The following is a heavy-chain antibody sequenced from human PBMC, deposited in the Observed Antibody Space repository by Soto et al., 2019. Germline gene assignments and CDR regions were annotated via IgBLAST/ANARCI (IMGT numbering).Heavy chain of an antibody. D-gene: IGHD3-9*01. Sequence: GGSLRLSCAASGFTFSSYGMHWVRQAPGKGLEWVAVISYDGSNKYYADSVKGRFTISRDNSKNTLYLQMNSLRAEDTAVYYCAKDNGSPSDILTGLNDYWGQGTLVTVSS. CDR2: ISYDGSNK. J-gene: IGHJ4*02. V-gene: IGHV3-30*18. CDR1: GFTFSSYG. CDR3: AKDNGSPSDILTGLNDY.